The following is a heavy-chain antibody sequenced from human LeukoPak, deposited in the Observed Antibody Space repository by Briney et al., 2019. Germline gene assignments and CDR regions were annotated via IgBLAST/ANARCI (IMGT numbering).Heavy chain of an antibody. Sequence: SETLSLTCAVCGGSFSGYYWSWIRQPPGKGLEWIGEINHSGSTNYNPSLKSRVTISVDTSKNQFSLKLSSVTAADTAVYYCARLTIAGRSDYWGQGTLVTVSS. CDR2: INHSGST. J-gene: IGHJ4*02. V-gene: IGHV4-34*01. CDR3: ARLTIAGRSDY. CDR1: GGSFSGYY. D-gene: IGHD6-13*01.